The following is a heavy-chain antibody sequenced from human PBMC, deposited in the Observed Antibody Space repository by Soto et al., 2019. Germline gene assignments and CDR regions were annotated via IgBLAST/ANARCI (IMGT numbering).Heavy chain of an antibody. CDR3: ARASGTIALFP. V-gene: IGHV3-11*01. J-gene: IGHJ5*02. CDR2: ISSGGSTI. D-gene: IGHD2-8*01. CDR1: GFSLSDYY. Sequence: QVQLVESGGGLVKPGGSLRLSCAASGFSLSDYYMSWVRQAPGKGLEWLSYISSGGSTIFQADSVKGRFTVSRDNAKNSLYLQMESLRAEDTAIYYFARASGTIALFPWGQGTLVTVSS.